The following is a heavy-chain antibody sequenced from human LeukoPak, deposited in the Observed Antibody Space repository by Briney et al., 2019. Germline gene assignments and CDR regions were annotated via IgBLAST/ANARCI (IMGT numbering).Heavy chain of an antibody. CDR2: IHHSGST. CDR1: GGSISSGGYS. D-gene: IGHD1-1*01. V-gene: IGHV4-30-2*01. Sequence: PSQTLSLACAVSGGSISSGGYSWSWIRQPPGKGLEWIGYIHHSGSTYYNPSLKSRVTISVDRSKNQFSLKLSSVTAADTAVYYCVRGRRPENYGMDVWGKGTTVTVSS. CDR3: VRGRRPENYGMDV. J-gene: IGHJ6*04.